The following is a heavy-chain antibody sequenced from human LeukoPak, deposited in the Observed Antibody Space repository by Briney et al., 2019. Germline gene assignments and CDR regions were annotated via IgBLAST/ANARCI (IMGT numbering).Heavy chain of an antibody. J-gene: IGHJ4*02. CDR2: ISAGGTT. V-gene: IGHV3-23*01. D-gene: IGHD3-10*01. Sequence: GGSLRLSCAGSGFMFSSFSMSWVRHVPGKGLEWVSTISAGGTTYYADSVKDRFTISRDNAKNTLYLQMNSLRAEDTAVYFCARDPARGDGEFFDYWGQGTLVTVSS. CDR3: ARDPARGDGEFFDY. CDR1: GFMFSSFS.